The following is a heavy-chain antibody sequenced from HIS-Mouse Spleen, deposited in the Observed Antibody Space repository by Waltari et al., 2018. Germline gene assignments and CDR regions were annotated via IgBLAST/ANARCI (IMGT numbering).Heavy chain of an antibody. Sequence: QVQLVESGGGVVQPGRSLRLSCAASGFTFSSYAMHWVRQAPGKGLEWVAVISYDGSNKYYADSVKGRFTISRDNSKNTLYLQMNSLRAEDTAVYYCARGYSGRPGAFDIWGQGTMVTVSS. CDR3: ARGYSGRPGAFDI. CDR2: ISYDGSNK. J-gene: IGHJ3*02. CDR1: GFTFSSYA. D-gene: IGHD3-10*01. V-gene: IGHV3-30*04.